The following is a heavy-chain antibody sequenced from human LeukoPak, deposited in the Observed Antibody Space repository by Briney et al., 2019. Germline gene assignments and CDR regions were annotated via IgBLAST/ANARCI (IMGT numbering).Heavy chain of an antibody. V-gene: IGHV3-48*04. CDR1: GFTFSSYS. CDR2: ISSSSSTM. Sequence: AGGSLRLSCAASGFTFSSYSMNWVRQAPGKGLECVSYISSSSSTMYYADSVKGRFTISRDNAKNSLYLQMNSLRAEDTAVYYCARELYFRRYCSSTSCPDYWGQGTLVTVSS. J-gene: IGHJ4*02. CDR3: ARELYFRRYCSSTSCPDY. D-gene: IGHD2-2*01.